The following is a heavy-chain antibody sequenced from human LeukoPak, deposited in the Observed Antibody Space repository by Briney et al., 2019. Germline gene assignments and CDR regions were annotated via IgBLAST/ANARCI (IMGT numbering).Heavy chain of an antibody. V-gene: IGHV3-23*01. D-gene: IGHD3-10*01. CDR3: AKDRNGYYYGSGSYPSPFDY. CDR2: IRGSGGGT. J-gene: IGHJ4*02. CDR1: GFTFSSYA. Sequence: GGSRRLSCAASGFTFSSYAMSWVRQAPGKGLEWVSAIRGSGGGTNYGDSVKGRFTISRDNSKNTLYLKMKSLRAEDTAVYYCAKDRNGYYYGSGSYPSPFDYWGQGTLVTVSS.